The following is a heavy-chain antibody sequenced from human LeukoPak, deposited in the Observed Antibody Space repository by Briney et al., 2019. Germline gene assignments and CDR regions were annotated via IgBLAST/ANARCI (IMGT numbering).Heavy chain of an antibody. CDR3: AREGTVAPSDY. CDR2: ISSSSSYI. Sequence: GGSLRLSCAASGFTFSSYSMNWVRQAPGKGLEWVSPISSSSSYIYYADSVKGRFTISRDNAKNSLYLQMNSLRAEDTAVYYCAREGTVAPSDYWGQGTLVTVSS. CDR1: GFTFSSYS. D-gene: IGHD6-19*01. J-gene: IGHJ4*02. V-gene: IGHV3-21*01.